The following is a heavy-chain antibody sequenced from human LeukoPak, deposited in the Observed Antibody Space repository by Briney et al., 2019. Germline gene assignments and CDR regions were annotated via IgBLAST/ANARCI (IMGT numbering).Heavy chain of an antibody. V-gene: IGHV3-21*01. Sequence: GGSLRLSCAASGFPFSSYSMNWVRQAPGEGLEWVSSISSSSSYLYYADSVKGRFTISRDNAKNSLFLQMNSLRAEDTAVYFCVRDRYCGSSSCYNGDFDYWGQGTLVTVSS. CDR2: ISSSSSYL. CDR1: GFPFSSYS. D-gene: IGHD2-2*02. J-gene: IGHJ4*02. CDR3: VRDRYCGSSSCYNGDFDY.